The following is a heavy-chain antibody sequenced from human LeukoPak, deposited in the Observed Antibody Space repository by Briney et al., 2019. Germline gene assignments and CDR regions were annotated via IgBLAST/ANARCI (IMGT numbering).Heavy chain of an antibody. CDR1: GGSISSSSYY. D-gene: IGHD2-21*01. CDR2: IYYSGST. CDR3: ARHILTPQDNWFDP. J-gene: IGHJ5*02. Sequence: SETLSLTCTVSGGSISSSSYYWGWIRQPPGKGLEWIGSIYYSGSTYYNPSLKSRVTISVDTSKNQFSLKLSSVTAADTAVYYCARHILTPQDNWFDPWGQGTLATVSS. V-gene: IGHV4-39*01.